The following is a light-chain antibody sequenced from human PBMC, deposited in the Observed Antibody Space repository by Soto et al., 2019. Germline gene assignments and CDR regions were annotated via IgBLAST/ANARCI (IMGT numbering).Light chain of an antibody. CDR1: QSVSSN. Sequence: DIVMTHSPATPSVSPGESAPLSCRASQSVSSNLAWYQQKPGQAPRLLIYGASTRATGIPARFSGSGSGTEFTLTINSLQSEDFVVYYCQQYDNWPPTFGQGTRLEIK. V-gene: IGKV3-15*01. J-gene: IGKJ5*01. CDR3: QQYDNWPPT. CDR2: GAS.